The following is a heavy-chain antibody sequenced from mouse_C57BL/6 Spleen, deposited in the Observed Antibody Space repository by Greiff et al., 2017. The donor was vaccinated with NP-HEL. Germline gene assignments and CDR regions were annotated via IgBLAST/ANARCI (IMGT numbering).Heavy chain of an antibody. J-gene: IGHJ4*01. CDR3: VRGSSYAYAMDY. CDR1: GFSFNTYA. D-gene: IGHD1-1*01. V-gene: IGHV10-1*01. Sequence: GGGLVQPKGSLKLSCAASGFSFNTYAMNWVRQAPGKGLEWVARIRSKSNNYATYYADSVKDRFTISRDDSESMLYLQMNNLKTEDTAMYYCVRGSSYAYAMDYWGQGTSVTVSS. CDR2: IRSKSNNYAT.